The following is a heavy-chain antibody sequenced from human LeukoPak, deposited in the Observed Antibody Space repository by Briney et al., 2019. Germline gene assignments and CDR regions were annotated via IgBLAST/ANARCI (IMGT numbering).Heavy chain of an antibody. CDR3: AKWGSMGLLNGYYFDY. CDR1: GFTFDDYA. V-gene: IGHV3-9*01. D-gene: IGHD4/OR15-4a*01. Sequence: PGGSLRLSCAASGFTFDDYAMHWVRQAPGKGLEWVSGVTWNSGSIGYADSVKGRFTISRDNVKNSLYLQMNSLRAEDTALYYCAKWGSMGLLNGYYFDYWGQGTLVTVSS. CDR2: VTWNSGSI. J-gene: IGHJ4*02.